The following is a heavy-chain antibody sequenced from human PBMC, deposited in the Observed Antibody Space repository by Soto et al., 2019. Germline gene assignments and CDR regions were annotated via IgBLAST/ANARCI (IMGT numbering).Heavy chain of an antibody. Sequence: QVQLQESGPGLVKPSETLSLTCTVSGGSISSYYWSWIRQPPGKGLEWIGYIYYSGSTNYNPSLKSRVTISVDTSKNQFSLKLSSVTAADTAVYYCARERDGAAFDYWGQGTLVTVSS. CDR1: GGSISSYY. J-gene: IGHJ4*02. CDR3: ARERDGAAFDY. CDR2: IYYSGST. D-gene: IGHD6-25*01. V-gene: IGHV4-59*01.